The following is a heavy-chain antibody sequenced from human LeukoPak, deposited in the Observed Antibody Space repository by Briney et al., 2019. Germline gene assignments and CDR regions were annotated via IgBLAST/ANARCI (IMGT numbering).Heavy chain of an antibody. Sequence: SETLSLTCTVSGYSISSGYYWGWIRQPPGKGLEWIGSIYHSGSTYYNPSLKSRVTISVDTSKNQFSLKLSSVTAADTAVYYCARDHRTYNDFWSGYPGNWFDPWGQGTLVTVSS. V-gene: IGHV4-38-2*02. CDR3: ARDHRTYNDFWSGYPGNWFDP. CDR2: IYHSGST. J-gene: IGHJ5*02. D-gene: IGHD3-3*01. CDR1: GYSISSGYY.